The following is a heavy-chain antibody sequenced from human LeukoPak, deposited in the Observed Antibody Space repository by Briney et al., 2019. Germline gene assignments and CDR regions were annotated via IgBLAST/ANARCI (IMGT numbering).Heavy chain of an antibody. J-gene: IGHJ4*02. D-gene: IGHD3-22*01. V-gene: IGHV3-9*01. CDR1: GFTFDDYA. CDR3: ARDGYDSSGYYLYDY. Sequence: TGGSLRLSCAASGFTFDDYAMHWVRQAPGKGLEWVSGISWNSGSIGYADSVKGRFTISRDNAKNSLYLQMNSLRAEDTAVYYCARDGYDSSGYYLYDYWGQGTLVTVSS. CDR2: ISWNSGSI.